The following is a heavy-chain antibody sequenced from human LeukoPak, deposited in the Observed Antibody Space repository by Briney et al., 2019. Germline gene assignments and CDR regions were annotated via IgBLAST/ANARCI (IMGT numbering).Heavy chain of an antibody. V-gene: IGHV3-66*04. D-gene: IGHD3-10*01. J-gene: IGHJ2*01. Sequence: GGSLRLSCAASGFTVSSNYMSWVRQAPGKGLEWVSIIYSGGSTYYADSVKGRFTISRDNSKNTLYLQMNSLRAEDTAVYYCARPMVRGAPHKYWHFDLWGRGTLVTVSS. CDR2: IYSGGST. CDR3: ARPMVRGAPHKYWHFDL. CDR1: GFTVSSNY.